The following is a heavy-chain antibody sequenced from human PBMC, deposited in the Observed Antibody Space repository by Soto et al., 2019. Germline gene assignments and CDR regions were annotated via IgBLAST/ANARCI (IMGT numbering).Heavy chain of an antibody. V-gene: IGHV1-18*01. CDR2: ISGYNGNS. CDR3: AREDIQDIVVVVVAPEGLGY. J-gene: IGHJ4*02. D-gene: IGHD2-15*01. Sequence: QVPLVQSGAEVKKPGASVKVSCKASGYTFTSYGISWVRQAPGQGLEWMGRISGYNGNSNYAQNLQGRVTMTTDTYTSTAYMELRSLRSDDTAVYYCAREDIQDIVVVVVAPEGLGYWGQGTLVTVSS. CDR1: GYTFTSYG.